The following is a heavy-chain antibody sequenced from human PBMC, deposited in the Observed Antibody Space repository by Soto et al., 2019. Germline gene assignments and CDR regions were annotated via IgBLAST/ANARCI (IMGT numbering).Heavy chain of an antibody. J-gene: IGHJ6*01. V-gene: IGHV4-31*03. CDR1: GGSISSGGYY. CDR3: ARGKIRYSSPPHYYYGMDV. Sequence: PSETLSLTCTVSGGSISSGGYYWSRIRQHPGKGLEWIGYIYYSGSTYYNPSLKSRVTISVDTSKNQFSLKLSSVTAADTAVYYCARGKIRYSSPPHYYYGMDVWGQGTTVTVSS. CDR2: IYYSGST. D-gene: IGHD6-13*01.